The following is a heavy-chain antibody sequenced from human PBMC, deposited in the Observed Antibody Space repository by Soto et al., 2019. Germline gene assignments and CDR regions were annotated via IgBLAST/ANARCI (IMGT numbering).Heavy chain of an antibody. CDR1: GFTFSNYW. J-gene: IGHJ4*02. V-gene: IGHV3-74*01. CDR3: VRGASAWNGIDY. CDR2: IDPAGNT. D-gene: IGHD1-1*01. Sequence: EVQLVESGGELVQPGGSLRLSCAASGFTFSNYWTHWVRQAPGKGLVWVSRIDPAGNTNYADSVKGRFTISRDNAKNTLFVQMNSLRAEDTAVYYCVRGASAWNGIDYWGQGTLVTVSS.